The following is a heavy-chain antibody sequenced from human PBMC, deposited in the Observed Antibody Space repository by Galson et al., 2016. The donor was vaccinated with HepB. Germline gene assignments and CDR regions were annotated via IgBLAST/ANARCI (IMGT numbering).Heavy chain of an antibody. CDR1: GFSLSTDGMY. D-gene: IGHD3-22*01. J-gene: IGHJ4*02. CDR3: ARTHYFDSSGYYDLLDY. Sequence: PALVKPTQTLTLTCTSSGFSLSTDGMYVTWIRQPPGKALEWLARIDWDDDKFYNTSLKTRLTISKDTSKNQVVLTMTNMDPVDTATYYCARTHYFDSSGYYDLLDYWGQGTLVTVSS. CDR2: IDWDDDK. V-gene: IGHV2-70*17.